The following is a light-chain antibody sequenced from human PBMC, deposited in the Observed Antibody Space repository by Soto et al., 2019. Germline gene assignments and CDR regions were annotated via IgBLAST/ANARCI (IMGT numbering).Light chain of an antibody. CDR3: QRYGSVPLT. CDR1: QSVSTNY. CDR2: VAS. J-gene: IGKJ4*01. Sequence: EIVLTQSPGTLSLSPGERTTLSCRASQSVSTNYLAWYQQKTGQAPRLLIYVASSRSTGIPDRFSGIGSGADSTLTISGLEPEDFAVYYCQRYGSVPLTFGGGTKVEIK. V-gene: IGKV3-20*01.